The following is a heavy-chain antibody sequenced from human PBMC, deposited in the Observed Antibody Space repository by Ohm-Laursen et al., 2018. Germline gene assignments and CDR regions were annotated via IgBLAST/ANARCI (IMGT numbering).Heavy chain of an antibody. Sequence: SLRLSCAASGLTFNNFGMHWVRQAPGTGLEWGAVVSYDERYKKYVDSVKGQFTVSRDNSKDTLYLQMNSLRNEDTAIYYCAKDVGVAFAYDSWGQGTLVTVSS. J-gene: IGHJ4*02. CDR3: AKDVGVAFAYDS. CDR2: VSYDERYK. V-gene: IGHV3-30*18. D-gene: IGHD2-15*01. CDR1: GLTFNNFG.